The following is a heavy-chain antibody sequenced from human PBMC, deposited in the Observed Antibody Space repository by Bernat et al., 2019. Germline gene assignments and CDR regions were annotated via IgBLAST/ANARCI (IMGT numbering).Heavy chain of an antibody. CDR3: ARGAYDSSSSGYFDY. D-gene: IGHD3-22*01. Sequence: EVQLVESGGGLVQPGGSLRLSCAASGFTFSSYDMHWVRQATGKGLEWVSAIGTAGDTYYPASVKGRFTISRENAKHSLYLQMNILRAGDTAVYYCARGAYDSSSSGYFDYWGQGTLVTVSS. V-gene: IGHV3-13*04. CDR1: GFTFSSYD. J-gene: IGHJ4*02. CDR2: IGTAGDT.